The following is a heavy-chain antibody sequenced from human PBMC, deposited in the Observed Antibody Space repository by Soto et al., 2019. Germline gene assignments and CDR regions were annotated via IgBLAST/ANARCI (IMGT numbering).Heavy chain of an antibody. V-gene: IGHV3-48*02. CDR3: ARDKKGSGWQGTGYYGMDV. Sequence: PGGSLRLSCAASGFTFSSYSMNWVRQAPGKGLEWVSYISSSSSTIYYADSVEGRFTISRDNAKNSLYLQMNSLRDEDTAVYYCARDKKGSGWQGTGYYGMDVWGQGTTVTVSS. CDR2: ISSSSSTI. CDR1: GFTFSSYS. D-gene: IGHD6-19*01. J-gene: IGHJ6*02.